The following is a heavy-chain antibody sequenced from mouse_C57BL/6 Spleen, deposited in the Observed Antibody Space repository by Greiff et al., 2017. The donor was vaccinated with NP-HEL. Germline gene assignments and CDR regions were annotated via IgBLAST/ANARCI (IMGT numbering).Heavy chain of an antibody. CDR1: GYTFTDYY. CDR3: ARPAAQAPNAMDY. CDR2: IHPNNGGT. D-gene: IGHD3-2*02. V-gene: IGHV1-26*01. Sequence: EVQLQQSGPELVKPGASVKISCKASGYTFTDYYMNWVKQSHGKSLEWIGDIHPNNGGTSYTQKFKVKATLTGDKYSSTAYMELRSLTSEDSAVYYCARPAAQAPNAMDYWGQGTSVTVSS. J-gene: IGHJ4*01.